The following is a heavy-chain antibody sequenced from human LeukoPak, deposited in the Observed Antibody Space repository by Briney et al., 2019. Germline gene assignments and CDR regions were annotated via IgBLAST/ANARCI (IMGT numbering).Heavy chain of an antibody. J-gene: IGHJ4*02. Sequence: PGGSLRLSCAASGFTFSSYGMHWVRQAPGKGLEWVAVIWYDGSNKYYADSVKGRFTIPRDNSKNTLYLQMNSLRAEDTAVYYCAREMAAAGSFDYWGQGTLVTVSS. CDR3: AREMAAAGSFDY. D-gene: IGHD6-13*01. CDR1: GFTFSSYG. CDR2: IWYDGSNK. V-gene: IGHV3-33*01.